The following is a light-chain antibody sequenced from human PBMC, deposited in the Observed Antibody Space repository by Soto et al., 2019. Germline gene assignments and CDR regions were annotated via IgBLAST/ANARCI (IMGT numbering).Light chain of an antibody. CDR2: EVS. CDR1: NNDVGGYKG. V-gene: IGLV2-18*02. J-gene: IGLJ1*01. CDR3: FSITRSDTYV. Sequence: QSALTQAPSVAGSPGQSVTISCTGTNNDVGGYKGVSWYQQSPGTAPKLMIYEVSNRPSGVPDRFSGSKSGNTASLTISGLQAEDEADYYCFSITRSDTYVVGTGTKVTVL.